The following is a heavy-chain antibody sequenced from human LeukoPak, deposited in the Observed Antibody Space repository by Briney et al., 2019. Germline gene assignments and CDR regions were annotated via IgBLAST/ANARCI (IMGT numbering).Heavy chain of an antibody. D-gene: IGHD3-22*01. CDR3: ARATYYYDSSGYYYFDY. CDR1: GGSISSYY. V-gene: IGHV4-59*01. Sequence: KPSETLSLTCTVSGGSISSYYWSWIRQPPGKGLEWIGYIYYSGSTNYNPSLKSRVTISVDTSKNQFSLKLSSVTAADMAVYYCARATYYYDSSGYYYFDYWGQGTLVTVSS. J-gene: IGHJ4*02. CDR2: IYYSGST.